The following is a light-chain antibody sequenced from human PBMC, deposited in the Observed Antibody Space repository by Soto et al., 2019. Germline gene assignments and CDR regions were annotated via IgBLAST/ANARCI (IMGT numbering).Light chain of an antibody. CDR3: AAWDDSLNGNV. J-gene: IGLJ1*01. V-gene: IGLV1-44*01. CDR2: TTN. CDR1: SSNIGTSS. Sequence: QSVLTQPHSASGTPGQRVTISCSGSSSNIGTSSVHWFQQLPGTAPKLLISTTNQRPSGVLERFSGSKSGTSASLAISGLQSEDEADYYCAAWDDSLNGNVFGTGTKVTVL.